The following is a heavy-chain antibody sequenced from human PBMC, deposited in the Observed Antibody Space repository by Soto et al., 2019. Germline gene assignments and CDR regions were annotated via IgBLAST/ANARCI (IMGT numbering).Heavy chain of an antibody. J-gene: IGHJ6*02. V-gene: IGHV1-69*13. CDR2: IIPIFGTA. CDR3: AGLMITIFGVVRMTPYYYYGMDV. Sequence: SVKVSCKASGGTFSSYAISWVRQAPGQGLEWMGGIIPIFGTANYAQKFQGRVTITADESTSTAYMELSSLRSEDTAVYYCAGLMITIFGVVRMTPYYYYGMDVWGQGTTVTVSS. CDR1: GGTFSSYA. D-gene: IGHD3-3*01.